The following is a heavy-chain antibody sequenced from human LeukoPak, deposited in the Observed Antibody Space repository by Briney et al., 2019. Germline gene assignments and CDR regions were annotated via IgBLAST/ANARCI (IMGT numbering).Heavy chain of an antibody. CDR3: ARGGGSGRYGLPFDS. J-gene: IGHJ4*02. CDR1: GFTFSDYY. V-gene: IGHV3-11*04. Sequence: GGSLRLSCAASGFTFSDYYMSWIRQAPGKGLEWVSYISSSGSTIYYADSVKGRFTISRDNAKNSVCLQMNSLTDEDTGVYYCARGGGSGRYGLPFDSWGQGTLVTVSS. D-gene: IGHD6-13*01. CDR2: ISSSGSTI.